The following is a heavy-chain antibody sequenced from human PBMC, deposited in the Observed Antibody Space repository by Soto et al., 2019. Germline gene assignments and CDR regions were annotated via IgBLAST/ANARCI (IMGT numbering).Heavy chain of an antibody. CDR2: INPSGGST. V-gene: IGHV1-46*01. Sequence: ASGKVSCKASVYTFTSYDMHWVRQAPGQGLEWMGIINPSGGSTSYAQKFQGRVTMTRDTSTSTVYMELSSLRSEDTAVYYCARDYYGDYVAVGYWGQGTLVTVSS. CDR3: ARDYYGDYVAVGY. CDR1: VYTFTSYD. J-gene: IGHJ4*02. D-gene: IGHD4-17*01.